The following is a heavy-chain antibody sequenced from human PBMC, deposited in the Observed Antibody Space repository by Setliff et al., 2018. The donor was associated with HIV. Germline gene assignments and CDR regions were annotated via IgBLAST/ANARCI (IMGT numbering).Heavy chain of an antibody. CDR1: GGSISSYH. V-gene: IGHV4-59*01. Sequence: PSETLSLTCNVSGGSISSYHWNWVRQSPGKGPEWIGHVFYSGSTSYNPSLKSRVTISVDTSKNQFSLKLTSVTAADTAVYYCARDPRANFRSGYFDYWGQGTLVTVSS. CDR3: ARDPRANFRSGYFDY. CDR2: VFYSGST. J-gene: IGHJ4*02. D-gene: IGHD3-3*01.